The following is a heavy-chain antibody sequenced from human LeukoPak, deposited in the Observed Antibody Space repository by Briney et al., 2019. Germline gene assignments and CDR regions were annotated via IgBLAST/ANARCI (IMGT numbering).Heavy chain of an antibody. Sequence: ASVTVSCKVSGYTLTELCMHWLRRAPGKGLEWMGGFDPEDGETIYAQKFQGRVTMTEDTSTDTAYMELSSLRSEDTAVYYCATEGLTQTGDAFDIWGQGTMVTVSS. D-gene: IGHD7-27*01. CDR1: GYTLTELC. CDR2: FDPEDGET. V-gene: IGHV1-24*01. J-gene: IGHJ3*02. CDR3: ATEGLTQTGDAFDI.